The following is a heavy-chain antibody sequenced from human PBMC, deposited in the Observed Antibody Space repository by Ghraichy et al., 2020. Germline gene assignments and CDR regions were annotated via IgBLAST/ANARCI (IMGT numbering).Heavy chain of an antibody. CDR3: DKWEPKGSDY. J-gene: IGHJ4*02. D-gene: IGHD1-26*01. CDR2: ISSSSSYI. Sequence: GESLNISCAASGFTFSSYSMNWVRQAPGKGLEWVSSISSSSSYIYYADSVKGRFTISRDNAKNSLYLQMNSLRAEDTAVYYWDKWEPKGSDYWGQGTLVTVSS. CDR1: GFTFSSYS. V-gene: IGHV3-21*01.